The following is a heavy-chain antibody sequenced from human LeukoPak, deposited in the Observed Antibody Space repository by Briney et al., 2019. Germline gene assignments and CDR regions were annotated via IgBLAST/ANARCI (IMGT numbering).Heavy chain of an antibody. CDR1: GFTFSSCW. J-gene: IGHJ4*02. CDR3: AKDLIRGAISYFDS. Sequence: GGSLRLSCAASGFTFSSCWMHWVRQAPGKGLEWVSGISGRGESAYYADSVKGRFSISRDNSKNTLYVQMNSLRAEDTAIYFCAKDLIRGAISYFDSWGQGTLVTVSS. CDR2: ISGRGESA. V-gene: IGHV3-23*01. D-gene: IGHD3-10*01.